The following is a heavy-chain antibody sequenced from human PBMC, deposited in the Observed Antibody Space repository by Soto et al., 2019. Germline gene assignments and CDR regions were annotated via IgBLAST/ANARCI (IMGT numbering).Heavy chain of an antibody. V-gene: IGHV3-33*01. Sequence: GGSLRLSCEASGFTFTSYGMHWVRQAPGRGLEWVAVVWYGGDIKYFAGSVKGRSTIYTDNSKNVVYLQMNSLRAEDTAVYYCARGGHSTSWYRLEAYFFDSWGEGTLVTVSS. CDR1: GFTFTSYG. CDR3: ARGGHSTSWYRLEAYFFDS. J-gene: IGHJ4*02. CDR2: VWYGGDIK. D-gene: IGHD6-13*01.